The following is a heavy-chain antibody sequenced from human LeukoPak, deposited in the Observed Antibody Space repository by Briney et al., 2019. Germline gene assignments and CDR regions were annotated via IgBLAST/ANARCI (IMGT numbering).Heavy chain of an antibody. D-gene: IGHD6-6*01. CDR3: ARDEKTATVVVPFDY. J-gene: IGHJ4*02. CDR1: GFTFSSYW. CDR2: INSDGSSA. Sequence: GGSLRLSCAASGFTFSSYWMHWVRQAPGKGLVWVSRINSDGSSANYADSVKGRFTISRDNAKNTVYLQMNSLRAEDTAVYYCARDEKTATVVVPFDYWGQGALVTVSS. V-gene: IGHV3-74*01.